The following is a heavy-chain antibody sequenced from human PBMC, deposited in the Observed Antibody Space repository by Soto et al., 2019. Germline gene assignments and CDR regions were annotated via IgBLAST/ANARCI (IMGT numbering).Heavy chain of an antibody. CDR2: IYYSGST. J-gene: IGHJ5*02. CDR1: GGSISSYY. V-gene: IGHV4-59*08. Sequence: QVQLQESGPGLVKPSETLSLTCTVSGGSISSYYWSWIRQPPGKGLEWIGYIYYSGSTNYNPSLKSRVTISVDTSKSQISLKLGSVTAADTAVYYCAGHGGPLEWYYNWFAPWGQGSLVTVSS. CDR3: AGHGGPLEWYYNWFAP. D-gene: IGHD3-3*01.